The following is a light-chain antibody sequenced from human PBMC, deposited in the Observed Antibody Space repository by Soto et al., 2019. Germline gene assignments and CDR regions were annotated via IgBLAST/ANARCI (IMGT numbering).Light chain of an antibody. CDR3: QQYDSSPRT. CDR2: GAS. Sequence: EIVLTQSPGTLSLSPGERVTLSCRASQSFTSTSLAWYQQKPGQAPRLLISGASRRAAGIPDRFSGSGSGTDFTLTISRLESEDLAVYYCQQYDSSPRTFGQGTRVEIK. V-gene: IGKV3-20*01. CDR1: QSFTSTS. J-gene: IGKJ1*01.